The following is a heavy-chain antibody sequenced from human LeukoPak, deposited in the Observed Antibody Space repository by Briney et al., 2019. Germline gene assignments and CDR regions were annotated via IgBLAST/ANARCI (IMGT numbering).Heavy chain of an antibody. CDR3: ARAVLLWFGELLNNDNWFDP. CDR1: GYTFTSYG. Sequence: GASVKVSCKASGYTFTSYGISWVRQAPGQGLEWMGWISAYNGNTNYAQKLQGRVTMTTDTSTSTAYMELRSLRSDGTAVYYCARAVLLWFGELLNNDNWFDPWGQGTLVTVSS. V-gene: IGHV1-18*01. D-gene: IGHD3-10*01. CDR2: ISAYNGNT. J-gene: IGHJ5*02.